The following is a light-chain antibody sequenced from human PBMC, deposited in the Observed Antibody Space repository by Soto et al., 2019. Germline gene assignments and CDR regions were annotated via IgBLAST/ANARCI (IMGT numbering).Light chain of an antibody. V-gene: IGLV2-11*01. Sequence: QSALTQPRSASGSPGQSVTISCTGTSSDIGTYNYVSWYQQHPGKAPKLMIYDVNKRPSGVPDRFSGSKSANTASLTISGLQAEDEADYYCCSYAGSYTFVFGTGTKVTVL. CDR2: DVN. J-gene: IGLJ1*01. CDR1: SSDIGTYNY. CDR3: CSYAGSYTFV.